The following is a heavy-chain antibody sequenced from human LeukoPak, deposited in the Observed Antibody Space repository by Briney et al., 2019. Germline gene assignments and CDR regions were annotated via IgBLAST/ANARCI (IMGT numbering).Heavy chain of an antibody. Sequence: PGGSLRLSCAASGFTFSSYEMNWVRQAPGKGLEWVSYISSRGSTIYYADSVKGRFTFSRDNAKNSLYLQMNSLRAEDTGIYYCAREFQNSFVIWGQGTMVTVSS. CDR1: GFTFSSYE. D-gene: IGHD2/OR15-2a*01. V-gene: IGHV3-48*03. CDR2: ISSRGSTI. CDR3: AREFQNSFVI. J-gene: IGHJ3*02.